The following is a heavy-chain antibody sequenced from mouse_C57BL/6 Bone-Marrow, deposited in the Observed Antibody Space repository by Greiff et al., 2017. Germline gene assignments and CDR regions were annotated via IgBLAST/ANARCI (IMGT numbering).Heavy chain of an antibody. CDR2: IWWDDDK. V-gene: IGHV8-8*01. CDR3: ARIAELLRSVLYAMDY. J-gene: IGHJ4*01. CDR1: GFSLSTFGMG. D-gene: IGHD1-1*01. Sequence: QVTLKVSGPGILQPSQTLSLTCSFSGFSLSTFGMGVGWIRPPSGKGLEWLAHIWWDDDKYYNPALKSRLTISKDTSKNQVFLKIANVDTADTATYYCARIAELLRSVLYAMDYWGQGTSVTVSS.